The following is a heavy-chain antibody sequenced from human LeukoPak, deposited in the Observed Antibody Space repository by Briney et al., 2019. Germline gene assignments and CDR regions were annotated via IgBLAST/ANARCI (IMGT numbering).Heavy chain of an antibody. CDR3: ARDSSEFRSLIFH. CDR1: GYTFSSYG. CDR2: ISAYSGNT. D-gene: IGHD3-9*01. J-gene: IGHJ1*01. Sequence: ASVKVSCKASGYTFSSYGISWVRQAPGQGLEWMGWISAYSGNTHYAQNLQGRVTVTTDTSTSTAYMELRSLRSDDTAVYYCARDSSEFRSLIFHWGQGTLVTVSS. V-gene: IGHV1-18*01.